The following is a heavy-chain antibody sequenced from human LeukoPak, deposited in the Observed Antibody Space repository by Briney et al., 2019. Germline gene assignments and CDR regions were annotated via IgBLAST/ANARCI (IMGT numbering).Heavy chain of an antibody. CDR3: ARDWYNSLNYFDY. CDR2: ISATASNT. V-gene: IGHV3-23*01. CDR1: GFTFSSYA. Sequence: PGGSLRLSCAASGFTFSSYAMSWVRQAPGKGLEWVSAISATASNTYYADSVKGRFTISRDNSNSTLYLQMNSLRVDGTAVYYCARDWYNSLNYFDYWGQGSLVTVSS. D-gene: IGHD1-1*01. J-gene: IGHJ4*02.